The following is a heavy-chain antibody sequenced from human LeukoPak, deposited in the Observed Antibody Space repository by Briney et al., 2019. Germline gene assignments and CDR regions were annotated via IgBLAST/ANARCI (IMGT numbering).Heavy chain of an antibody. J-gene: IGHJ6*03. CDR1: GFTFSDFW. D-gene: IGHD4-23*01. CDR2: INHSGST. Sequence: GSLRLSCAVSGFTFSDFWMSWVRQPPGKGLEWIGEINHSGSTNYNPSLKSRVTISVDTSKNQFSLKLSSVTAADTAVYYCARGRWGTVDYYMDVWGKGTTVTVSS. CDR3: ARGRWGTVDYYMDV. V-gene: IGHV4-34*01.